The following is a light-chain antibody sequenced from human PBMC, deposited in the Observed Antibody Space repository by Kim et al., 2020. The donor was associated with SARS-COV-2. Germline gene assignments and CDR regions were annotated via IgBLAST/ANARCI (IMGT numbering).Light chain of an antibody. Sequence: VSPEERATLSCRASQSVSSNLAWYQQKPGQAPRLLIYGTSTRATGIPVRFSGSGSGTEFTLTISSLQSEDFALYYCHQYSDWPPYSFGQGTKLEI. CDR3: HQYSDWPPYS. CDR1: QSVSSN. V-gene: IGKV3-15*01. CDR2: GTS. J-gene: IGKJ2*03.